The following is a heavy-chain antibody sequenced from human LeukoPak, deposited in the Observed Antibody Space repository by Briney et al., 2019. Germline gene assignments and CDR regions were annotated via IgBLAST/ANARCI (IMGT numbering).Heavy chain of an antibody. J-gene: IGHJ4*02. V-gene: IGHV4-34*01. CDR1: GGSFSGYY. CDR2: INHSGST. D-gene: IGHD1-26*01. CDR3: ARGSMVGATAIDY. Sequence: PSETLSLTCAVYGGSFSGYYWSWIRQPPGKGLEWIGEINHSGSTNYNPSLKSRVTISVDTPKNQFSLKLSSVTAEDTAVYYCARGSMVGATAIDYWGQGTLVTVSS.